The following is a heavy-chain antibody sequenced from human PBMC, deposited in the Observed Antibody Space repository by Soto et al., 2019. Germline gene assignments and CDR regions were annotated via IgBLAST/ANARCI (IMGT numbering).Heavy chain of an antibody. V-gene: IGHV4-30-4*01. CDR1: GGSISSGDFY. Sequence: SETLSLTCTVSGGSISSGDFYWSWIRQPPGEGLEWIGFISYSGTTSYSPSLKSRVAISLDTSKNQFSLSLSSVTATDTAVYYCARGRGYSYGLDPWGQGTLVTVSS. CDR3: ARGRGYSYGLDP. CDR2: ISYSGTT. J-gene: IGHJ5*02. D-gene: IGHD5-18*01.